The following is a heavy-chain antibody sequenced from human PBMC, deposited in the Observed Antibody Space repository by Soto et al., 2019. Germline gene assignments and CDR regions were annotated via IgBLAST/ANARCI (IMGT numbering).Heavy chain of an antibody. CDR2: IKQDGSEK. V-gene: IGHV3-7*03. CDR3: ARQRIGGAYFSD. CDR1: GFSFNAYW. J-gene: IGHJ4*02. Sequence: GGSLRLSCVASGFSFNAYWMTWVRQGPGKGLERVAVIKQDGSEKYYADSVKGRFSISRDNAKNSLFLQMNSLRDEDTAVYYCARQRIGGAYFSDWGQGALVTVSS. D-gene: IGHD1-1*01.